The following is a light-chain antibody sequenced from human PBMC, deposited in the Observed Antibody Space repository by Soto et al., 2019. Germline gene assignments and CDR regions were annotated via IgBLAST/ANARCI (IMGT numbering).Light chain of an antibody. V-gene: IGLV2-14*01. Sequence: QSVLTQPPSASGSPGQSVAISCTGTSSDVGGYNYVAWYQQHPGKAPKLMIYEVSKRPSGVSNRFSGSKSGNTASLNISGLQAEDEADYYCISYTGSSTSYVFGTGTKVTVL. CDR2: EVS. CDR1: SSDVGGYNY. CDR3: ISYTGSSTSYV. J-gene: IGLJ1*01.